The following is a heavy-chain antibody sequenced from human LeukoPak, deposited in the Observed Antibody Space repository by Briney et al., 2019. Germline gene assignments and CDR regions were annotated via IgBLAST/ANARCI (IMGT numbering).Heavy chain of an antibody. D-gene: IGHD6-19*01. CDR1: GGSISSDNW. CDR2: IYYSGST. CDR3: AGPNSRYSSGWYVPFDY. V-gene: IGHV4-4*02. Sequence: ASGTLSLTCAVSGGSISSDNWWRWVRQPPGKGLEWIGYIYYSGSTNYNPSLKSRVTISVDTSKNQFSLKLSSVTAEDTAVYYCAGPNSRYSSGWYVPFDYWGQGTLVTVSS. J-gene: IGHJ4*02.